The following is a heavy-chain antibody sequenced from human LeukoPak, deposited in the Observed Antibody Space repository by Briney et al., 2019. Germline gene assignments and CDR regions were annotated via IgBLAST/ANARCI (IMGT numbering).Heavy chain of an antibody. D-gene: IGHD6-13*01. Sequence: SQTLSLTCAISGDSVSSNTATWGWIRQSPSRGLEWLVRPYYRSKWYNDYAVSVKSRIIISPDTSKNQFSLQLNSVTPEDTAVYYCVRVGRRYTSSWYYVDYFDYWGQGALVTVSS. CDR1: GDSVSSNTAT. CDR3: VRVGRRYTSSWYYVDYFDY. J-gene: IGHJ4*02. V-gene: IGHV6-1*01. CDR2: PYYRSKWYN.